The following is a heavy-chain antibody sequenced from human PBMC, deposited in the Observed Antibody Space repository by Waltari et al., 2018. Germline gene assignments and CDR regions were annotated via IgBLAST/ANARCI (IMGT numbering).Heavy chain of an antibody. CDR3: ASSSGSYPYY. J-gene: IGHJ4*02. CDR1: GGSFSNYY. V-gene: IGHV4-34*01. CDR2: INHSGST. D-gene: IGHD1-26*01. Sequence: QVQLQQWGAGLLKPSETLSLTCAVYGGSFSNYYWSWIRQPPGKGLEWIGEINHSGSTNYNPSLKSRVTRSVDTSKNQFSLKLSSVTAADTAVYYCASSSGSYPYYWGQGTLVTVSS.